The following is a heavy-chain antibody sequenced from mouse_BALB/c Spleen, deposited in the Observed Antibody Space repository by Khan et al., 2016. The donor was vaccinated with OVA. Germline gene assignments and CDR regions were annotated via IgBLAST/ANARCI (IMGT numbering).Heavy chain of an antibody. Sequence: EVELVESGGGLVKPGGSLKLSCAVSGFTFGSYAMSWVRQTPEKRLEWVATISSGGSYTYYPDSVKGRFTISRDNAKNTLYLQMSSLRSEDTAMYYGARIYYGYRVSLMDYWGQGTSVTVSS. V-gene: IGHV5-9-1*01. D-gene: IGHD2-2*01. J-gene: IGHJ4*01. CDR3: ARIYYGYRVSLMDY. CDR1: GFTFGSYA. CDR2: ISSGGSYT.